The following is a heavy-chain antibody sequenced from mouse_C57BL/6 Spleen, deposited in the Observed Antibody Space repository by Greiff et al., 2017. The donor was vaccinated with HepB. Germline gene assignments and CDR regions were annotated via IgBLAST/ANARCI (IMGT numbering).Heavy chain of an antibody. J-gene: IGHJ4*01. CDR1: GYTFTSYW. CDR2: IYPSDSET. D-gene: IGHD1-1*01. V-gene: IGHV1-61*01. CDR3: ARHYGSSYAMDY. Sequence: VQLQQPGAELVRPGSSVKLSCKASGYTFTSYWMDWVKQRPGQGLEWIGNIYPSDSETHYNQKFKDKATLTVDKSSSTAYMQLSSLTSEDSAVYYCARHYGSSYAMDYWGQGTSVTVSS.